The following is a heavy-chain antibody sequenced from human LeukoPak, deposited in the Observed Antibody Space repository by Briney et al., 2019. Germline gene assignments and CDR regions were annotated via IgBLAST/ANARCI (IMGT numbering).Heavy chain of an antibody. CDR1: GGSFSGYY. V-gene: IGHV4-34*01. J-gene: IGHJ4*02. CDR3: ARGGFDFWSGYYKSRLFDY. CDR2: INHSGST. D-gene: IGHD3-3*01. Sequence: SETLSLTCAVYGGSFSGYYWSWIRQPPGKGLEWIVEINHSGSTNYNPSLKSRVTISVDTSKNQFSLKLSSVTAADTAVYYCARGGFDFWSGYYKSRLFDYWGQGTLVTVSS.